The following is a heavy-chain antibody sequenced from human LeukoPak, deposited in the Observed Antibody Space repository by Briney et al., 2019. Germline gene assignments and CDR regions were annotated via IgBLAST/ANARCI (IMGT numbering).Heavy chain of an antibody. V-gene: IGHV1-18*01. D-gene: IGHD3-9*01. CDR2: ISAYNGNT. CDR1: GYTFTSYG. CDR3: ARVILTGSYDYYYYGMDV. Sequence: GASVKVSCKASGYTFTSYGISWVRQAPGQGLEWMGWISAYNGNTNYAQKLQGRVTMTTDTSTSTAYMELRSLRSDDTAVYYCARVILTGSYDYYYYGMDVWGQGTTVTVSS. J-gene: IGHJ6*02.